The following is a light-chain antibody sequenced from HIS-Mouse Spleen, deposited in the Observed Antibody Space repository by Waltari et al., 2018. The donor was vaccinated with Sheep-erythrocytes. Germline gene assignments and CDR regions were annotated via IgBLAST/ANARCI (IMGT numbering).Light chain of an antibody. CDR3: CSYAGSYTWV. CDR2: DVS. CDR1: SSDVGGYNY. V-gene: IGLV2-11*01. J-gene: IGLJ3*02. Sequence: QSALTQPRSVSGSPGQSVTISCTGTSSDVGGYNYASWYQQHPGKAPQLMIYDVSTRPSGVPDRFSGSKSGNTASLTISGLQAEDEADYYCCSYAGSYTWVFGGGTKLTVL.